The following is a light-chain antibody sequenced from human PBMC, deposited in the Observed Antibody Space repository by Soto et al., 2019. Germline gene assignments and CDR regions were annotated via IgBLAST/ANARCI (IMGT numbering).Light chain of an antibody. V-gene: IGLV1-51*01. CDR2: DDH. CDR1: GSNIGKNS. J-gene: IGLJ2*01. Sequence: QSVLTQPPSVSAAPGQRVSISCSGGGSNIGKNSVSWYQQLPATAPKLLIYDDHQRPSGIPDRFSASKSGTSATLDITGLQPADEADYYCATWDLTLSAGVLFGGGTKLTVL. CDR3: ATWDLTLSAGVL.